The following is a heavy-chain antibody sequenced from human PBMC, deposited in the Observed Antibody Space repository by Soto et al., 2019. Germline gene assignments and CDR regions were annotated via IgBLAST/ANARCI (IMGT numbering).Heavy chain of an antibody. J-gene: IGHJ4*02. CDR3: ARAGFHYYFDY. Sequence: QVQVVESGGGVVQPGRSLRLSCAASGFTFSNYAMHWVRQAPGKGLEWVAVISYDGSNKYYADSVKGRLTISRDNSKNPVYLQLNSLRAEDTAVYFCARAGFHYYFDYWGLGTLVTVSS. V-gene: IGHV3-30-3*01. CDR2: ISYDGSNK. CDR1: GFTFSNYA.